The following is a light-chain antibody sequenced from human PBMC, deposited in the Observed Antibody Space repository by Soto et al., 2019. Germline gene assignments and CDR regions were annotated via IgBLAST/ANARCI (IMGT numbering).Light chain of an antibody. Sequence: PLTQSASFLSASVGDRVTLTWRASQGISGYLAWYQQKPGKVPKLLIYSTSTLQSGVPSRFSGSASGTEVTLSISGLQTEDFATYYCQQLNTYLITFGQGTRLEIK. J-gene: IGKJ5*01. CDR2: STS. V-gene: IGKV1-9*01. CDR3: QQLNTYLIT. CDR1: QGISGY.